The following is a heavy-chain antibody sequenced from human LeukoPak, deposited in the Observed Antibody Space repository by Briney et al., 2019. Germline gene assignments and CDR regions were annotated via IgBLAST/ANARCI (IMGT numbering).Heavy chain of an antibody. CDR1: GGSISSSSYY. V-gene: IGHV4-39*01. CDR3: ARQGFERFGELLSYWYFDL. CDR2: IYYSGST. J-gene: IGHJ2*01. D-gene: IGHD3-10*01. Sequence: PSEALSLTCTVSGGSISSSSYYWGWIRQPPGKGLEWIGSIYYSGSTYYNPSLKSRVTISVDTSKNQFSLKLSSVTAADTAVYYCARQGFERFGELLSYWYFDLWGRGTLVTASS.